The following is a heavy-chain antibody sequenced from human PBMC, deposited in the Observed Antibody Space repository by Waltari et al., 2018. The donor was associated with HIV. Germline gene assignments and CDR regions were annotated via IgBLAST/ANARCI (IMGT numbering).Heavy chain of an antibody. V-gene: IGHV3-74*01. CDR1: GFTFSSYS. Sequence: EVQLVESGGGLVQPGGSLRLSCAASGFTFSSYSMYWVRQAPGKGLVWVSRINGDGTTTSYADSVRGRFTISRDNAKNTLYMQMNSLTSEDTAVYYCARGRYCSSTSCPYWFDPWGQGTLVTVSS. D-gene: IGHD2-2*01. CDR3: ARGRYCSSTSCPYWFDP. CDR2: INGDGTTT. J-gene: IGHJ5*02.